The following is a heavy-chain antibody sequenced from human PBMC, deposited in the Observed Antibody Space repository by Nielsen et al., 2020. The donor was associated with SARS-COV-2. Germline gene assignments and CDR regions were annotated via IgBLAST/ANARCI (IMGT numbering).Heavy chain of an antibody. Sequence: ASVKVSCKASGYTFTGYYMHWVRQAPGQGLEWMGWINPNSGGTNYAQKFQGRVTMTRDTSISTAYMELSRLRSDDTAVYYCASSCSGGSCYSWPSDYWGQGTLVTVSS. CDR3: ASSCSGGSCYSWPSDY. CDR2: INPNSGGT. CDR1: GYTFTGYY. V-gene: IGHV1-2*02. D-gene: IGHD2-15*01. J-gene: IGHJ4*02.